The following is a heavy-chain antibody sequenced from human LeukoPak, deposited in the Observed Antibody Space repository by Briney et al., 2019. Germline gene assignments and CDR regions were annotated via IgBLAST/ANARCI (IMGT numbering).Heavy chain of an antibody. CDR3: AKGIVGATGLFDY. V-gene: IGHV3-23*01. CDR2: ISGSGGST. D-gene: IGHD1-26*01. CDR1: GFTFSSYA. Sequence: GGSLRLSCAASGFTFSSYAMSWVRQAPGKGLEWVSAISGSGGSTYYADSVKGRFTISRDNPKNTLYLQMNSLRAEDTAVYYCAKGIVGATGLFDYWGQGTLVNVSS. J-gene: IGHJ4*02.